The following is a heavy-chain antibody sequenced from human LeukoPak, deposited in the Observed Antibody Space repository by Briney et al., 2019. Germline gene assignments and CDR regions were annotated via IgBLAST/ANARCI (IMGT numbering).Heavy chain of an antibody. CDR2: IRYDGSDK. J-gene: IGHJ6*03. V-gene: IGHV3-30*02. Sequence: PGGSLRLSCVASGFTFSTYGMHWVRQAPGKGLEWVAFIRYDGSDKFYADSVKGRFTISRDNSNNMLYLQMDTLRSEDTGLYYCAKDPGASVSGFHMDVWGKGTTVIVSS. CDR3: AKDPGASVSGFHMDV. D-gene: IGHD2-8*02. CDR1: GFTFSTYG.